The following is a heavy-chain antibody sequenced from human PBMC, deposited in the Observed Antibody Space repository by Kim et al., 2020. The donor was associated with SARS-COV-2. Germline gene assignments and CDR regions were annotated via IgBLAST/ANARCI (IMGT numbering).Heavy chain of an antibody. CDR3: ARDGSIVAVAGSFDY. V-gene: IGHV3-30*07. D-gene: IGHD6-19*01. Sequence: SVKGRFTISRDNSKNTLYLQRTSLRAEDTAVYYCARDGSIVAVAGSFDYWGRGTLVTVSS. J-gene: IGHJ4*02.